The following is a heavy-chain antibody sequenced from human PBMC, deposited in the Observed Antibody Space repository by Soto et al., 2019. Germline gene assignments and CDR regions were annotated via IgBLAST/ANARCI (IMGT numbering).Heavy chain of an antibody. J-gene: IGHJ4*02. V-gene: IGHV3-23*01. D-gene: IGHD1-26*01. CDR3: AKEDVGGYYYSGL. CDR1: GFTFSNYV. CDR2: ISNSGGGT. Sequence: GGSLRLSCAASGFTFSNYVMSWVRQAPGKGLEWVSSISNSGGGTYYADSVRGRFTISRDNSKNTLYLQMNSLRAEDTAVYYCAKEDVGGYYYSGLWGRGTQVTVS.